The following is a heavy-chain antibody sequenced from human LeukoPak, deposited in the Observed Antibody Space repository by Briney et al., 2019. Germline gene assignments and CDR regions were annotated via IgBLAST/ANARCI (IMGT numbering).Heavy chain of an antibody. CDR1: GFTFSSYA. J-gene: IGHJ4*02. V-gene: IGHV3-73*01. CDR2: IRSKANSYAT. Sequence: QSGGSLRLSCAASGFTFSSYAMSWVRQASGKGLEWVGRIRSKANSYATAYAASVKGRFTISRDDSKNTAYLQMNSLKTEDTAVYYCKVGSGSYIDYWGQGTLVTVSS. CDR3: KVGSGSYIDY. D-gene: IGHD3-10*01.